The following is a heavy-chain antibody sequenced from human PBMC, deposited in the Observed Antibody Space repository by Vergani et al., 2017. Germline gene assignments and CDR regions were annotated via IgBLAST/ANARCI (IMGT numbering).Heavy chain of an antibody. Sequence: VQLVESGGGVVQPGRSLRLSCATYGFIFQNYTMHWVRQAPGKGLEWVASIPSSGSPIYYADSIRGRFTISRDNANDALFLQLTSLRDEDTAVYYCARDIVWNDGSFDLWGQGTMVTVSS. D-gene: IGHD1-1*01. CDR2: IPSSGSPI. CDR3: ARDIVWNDGSFDL. V-gene: IGHV3-21*06. J-gene: IGHJ3*01. CDR1: GFIFQNYT.